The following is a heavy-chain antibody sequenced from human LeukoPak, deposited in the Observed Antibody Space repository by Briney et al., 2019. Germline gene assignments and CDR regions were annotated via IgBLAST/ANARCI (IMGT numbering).Heavy chain of an antibody. V-gene: IGHV1-69*04. Sequence: GASVKVSCKASRGTFSSYAISWVRQAPGQGLEWMGRIIPILGIANYAQKFQGRVTITADKSTSTAYMELSSLRSEDTAVYYCARELTYGRYYYDSSGYRFDYWGQGTLVTVSS. CDR2: IIPILGIA. CDR1: RGTFSSYA. CDR3: ARELTYGRYYYDSSGYRFDY. D-gene: IGHD3-22*01. J-gene: IGHJ4*02.